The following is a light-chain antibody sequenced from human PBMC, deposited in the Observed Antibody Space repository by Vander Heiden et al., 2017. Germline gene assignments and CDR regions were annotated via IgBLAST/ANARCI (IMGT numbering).Light chain of an antibody. J-gene: IGLJ2*01. CDR1: SSNIGAGYD. Sequence: QSVLTQPPSVSGAPGQRVTISCTGSSSNIGAGYDVQGYQQLPGTAPKLLIECNSNRPSGVPDRFSGAKSGTSASLAITGRQAEDEADYYCQSYDSSLSGPVVFGGGTKLTVL. V-gene: IGLV1-40*01. CDR2: CNS. CDR3: QSYDSSLSGPVV.